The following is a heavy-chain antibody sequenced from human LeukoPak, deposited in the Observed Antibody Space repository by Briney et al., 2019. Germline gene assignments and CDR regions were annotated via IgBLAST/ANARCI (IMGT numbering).Heavy chain of an antibody. CDR3: AKDNYGYCSSTSCYALIAVAGTGPLY. CDR1: GFTFSSYG. CDR2: IRYDGSNK. J-gene: IGHJ4*02. V-gene: IGHV3-30*02. Sequence: GGSLRLSCAASGFTFSSYGMHWVRQAPGKGLEWVAFIRYDGSNKYYADSVKGRFTISRDNSKNTLYLQMNSLRAEDTAVYYCAKDNYGYCSSTSCYALIAVAGTGPLYWGQGTLVTVSS. D-gene: IGHD2-2*01.